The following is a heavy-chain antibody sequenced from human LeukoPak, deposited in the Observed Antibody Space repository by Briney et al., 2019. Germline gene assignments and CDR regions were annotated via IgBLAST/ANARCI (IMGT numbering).Heavy chain of an antibody. CDR3: ARAYYDFWSGYTDAFDI. J-gene: IGHJ3*02. CDR2: IYPGDSDT. CDR1: GYSFTSYW. Sequence: GESLKISCKGSGYSFTSYWIGWVRQMPGKGLEWMGIIYPGDSDTRYSPSFQGLVTISADKSISTAYLQWSSLKASDTAMYYCARAYYDFWSGYTDAFDIWGQGTMVTVSS. D-gene: IGHD3-3*01. V-gene: IGHV5-51*01.